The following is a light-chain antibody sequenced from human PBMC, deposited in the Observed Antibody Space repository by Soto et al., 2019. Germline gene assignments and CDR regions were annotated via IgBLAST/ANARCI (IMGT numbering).Light chain of an antibody. CDR1: ENVRTF. CDR3: QQYNTAHMT. J-gene: IGKJ4*01. Sequence: EVVLTQSPATLSLSPGERATLSCKASENVRTFVDWYQQKPGQATRLLMFGASNRATGIPARFSGSGSGTDCTLTISRLEHEDLAVYYCQQYNTAHMTFGGGTKGGYQ. V-gene: IGKV3-11*01. CDR2: GAS.